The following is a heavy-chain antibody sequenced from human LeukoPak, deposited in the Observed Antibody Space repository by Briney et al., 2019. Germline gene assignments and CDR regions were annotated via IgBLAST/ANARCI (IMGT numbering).Heavy chain of an antibody. Sequence: SGTLSLTCTVSGGSISSYYWSWIRQPPGKGLEWIGYIYYSGSTNYNPSLKSRVTISVDTSKNQFSLKLSSVTAADTAVYYCARSGLPPTYTDYWGQGTLVTVSS. CDR1: GGSISSYY. J-gene: IGHJ4*02. V-gene: IGHV4-59*01. CDR3: ARSGLPPTYTDY. D-gene: IGHD4-11*01. CDR2: IYYSGST.